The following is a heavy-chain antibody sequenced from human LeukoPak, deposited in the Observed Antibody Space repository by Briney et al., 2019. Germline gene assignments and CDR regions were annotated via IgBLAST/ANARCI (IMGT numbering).Heavy chain of an antibody. J-gene: IGHJ4*02. CDR3: ARHRLVYSYGYFDY. Sequence: SETLSLTCTVSGGSISSYYWSWIRQPPGKGLEWIGYIYYSGSTNYNPSLKSRVTISVDTSKNQFSLKLSSVTAADTAVYYCARHRLVYSYGYFDYWGQGTLVTVSS. D-gene: IGHD5-18*01. CDR2: IYYSGST. CDR1: GGSISSYY. V-gene: IGHV4-59*08.